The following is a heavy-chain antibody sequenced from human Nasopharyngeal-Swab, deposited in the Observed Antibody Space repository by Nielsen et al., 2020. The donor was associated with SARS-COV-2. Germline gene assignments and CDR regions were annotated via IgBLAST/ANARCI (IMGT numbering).Heavy chain of an antibody. CDR1: GFTFSSYN. J-gene: IGHJ6*02. D-gene: IGHD3-3*01. CDR3: ARDGLDYDFWSAYFMDV. Sequence: GGSLRLSCAASGFTFSSYNMNWVRQAPGQGLEWVSSISSSSTYIYYADSVKGRFTISRDNTKNSLSLQMSSLRVEDTAVYYCARDGLDYDFWSAYFMDVWGQGTTVTVSS. CDR2: ISSSSTYI. V-gene: IGHV3-21*01.